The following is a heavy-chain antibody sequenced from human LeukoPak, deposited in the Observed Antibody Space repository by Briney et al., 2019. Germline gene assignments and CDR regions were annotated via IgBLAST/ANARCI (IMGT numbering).Heavy chain of an antibody. CDR1: GYTFTSYY. CDR3: ARDTDTADGGRYYYYGMDV. Sequence: ASVKVSCKASGYTFTSYYMHWVRQAPGQGLEWMGIINPSGGSTSYAQKFQGRVTMTRDTSTSTVYMELSSLRSEDTAVYYCARDTDTADGGRYYYYGMDVWGPGTTVTVSS. D-gene: IGHD5-18*01. J-gene: IGHJ6*02. CDR2: INPSGGST. V-gene: IGHV1-46*01.